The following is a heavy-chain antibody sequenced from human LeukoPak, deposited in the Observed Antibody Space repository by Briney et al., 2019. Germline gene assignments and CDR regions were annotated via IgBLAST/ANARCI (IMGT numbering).Heavy chain of an antibody. CDR3: ARDLGIWTDY. Sequence: GGSLRLSCAASGFTFSTYSMNWVRQAPGKGLEWVSSISSSSKYIYYADSVKGRFTVSRDNSKNTVYLQMNSLRAEDTAVYYCARDLGIWTDYWGQGTLVTVSS. V-gene: IGHV3-21*04. CDR2: ISSSSKYI. D-gene: IGHD2-15*01. J-gene: IGHJ4*02. CDR1: GFTFSTYS.